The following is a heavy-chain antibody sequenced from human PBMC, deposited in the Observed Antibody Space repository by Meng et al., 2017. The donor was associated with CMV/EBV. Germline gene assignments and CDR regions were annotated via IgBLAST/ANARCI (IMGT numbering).Heavy chain of an antibody. CDR2: IIPIFGTA. V-gene: IGHV1-69*05. J-gene: IGHJ5*02. D-gene: IGHD3-22*01. CDR1: GGTFSSYA. CDR3: ARALNYYDSRRLGYWFDP. Sequence: SVKVSCKASGGTFSSYAISWVRQAPGQGLEWMGGIIPIFGTANYGQKLQGRVTITTDESTSTAYMELSSLRSEDTAVYYCARALNYYDSRRLGYWFDPWGQGTLVTVSS.